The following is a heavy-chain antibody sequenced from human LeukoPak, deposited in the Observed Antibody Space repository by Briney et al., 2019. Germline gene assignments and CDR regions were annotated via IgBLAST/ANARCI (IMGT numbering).Heavy chain of an antibody. V-gene: IGHV3-7*01. D-gene: IGHD6-13*01. CDR1: GFTFSSYW. CDR2: IKQDGSEK. J-gene: IGHJ6*03. Sequence: PGGSLRLSCAASGFTFSSYWMSWVRQAPGKGLEWVANIKQDGSEKYCVDSVKGRFTISRDNAKNSLYLQMNSLRAEDTAVYYCARAISSSWSFYYYYMDVWGKGTTVTVSS. CDR3: ARAISSSWSFYYYYMDV.